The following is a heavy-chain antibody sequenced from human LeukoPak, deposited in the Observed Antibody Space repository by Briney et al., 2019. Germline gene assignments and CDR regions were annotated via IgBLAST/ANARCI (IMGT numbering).Heavy chain of an antibody. CDR3: ARDHGSSGYLDY. J-gene: IGHJ4*02. D-gene: IGHD3-22*01. CDR2: IYYSGST. CDR1: GGSISSGGYY. V-gene: IGHV4-31*03. Sequence: SETLSLTCTVSGGSISSGGYYWSWIRQHPGKGLEWIGYIYYSGSTYYNPSLKSRVTISVDTSKNQLSLKLSSVTAADTAVYYCARDHGSSGYLDYWGQGTLVTVSS.